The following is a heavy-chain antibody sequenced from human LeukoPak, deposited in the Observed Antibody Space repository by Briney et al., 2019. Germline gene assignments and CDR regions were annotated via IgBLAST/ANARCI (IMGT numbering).Heavy chain of an antibody. V-gene: IGHV3-11*04. Sequence: GSLRLSCAASGFTFSDYFMSWIRQAPGKGLEWVSYISSSGSIIYYADSVKGRFTISRDNSKNSLYLQMNSLRAEDTAVYYCAITMGPTVVTPDGYWGQGTLVTVSS. J-gene: IGHJ4*02. CDR1: GFTFSDYF. CDR2: ISSSGSII. D-gene: IGHD4-23*01. CDR3: AITMGPTVVTPDGY.